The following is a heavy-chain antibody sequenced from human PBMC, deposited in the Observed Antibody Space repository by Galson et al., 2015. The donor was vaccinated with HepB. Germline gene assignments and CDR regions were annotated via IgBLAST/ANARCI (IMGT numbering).Heavy chain of an antibody. CDR2: IDPDGTNI. J-gene: IGHJ4*02. CDR3: VRDSGTYPGYYDF. Sequence: SLRLSCAASGFMFGTYWMQWVRQAPGKGLVWVSVIDPDGTNIDYANSVRGRFTISRDNAKNTMSLQMNSLRVEDMGVYYCVRDSGTYPGYYDFWGQGTLVTVSS. D-gene: IGHD1-26*01. V-gene: IGHV3-74*01. CDR1: GFMFGTYW.